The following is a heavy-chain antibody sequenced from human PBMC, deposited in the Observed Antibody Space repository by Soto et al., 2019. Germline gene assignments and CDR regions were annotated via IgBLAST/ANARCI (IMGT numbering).Heavy chain of an antibody. CDR3: AKHEGYCSTTTCSNFDY. Sequence: PGESLKISCKGSVFTFTSYWIAWVRQMPGKGLEWMGIIYPGDPDSSYSPSFQGQVTISADKSINTAYLHWSSLKASDTAIYYCAKHEGYCSTTTCSNFDYWGQGILVTAPQ. D-gene: IGHD2-2*01. CDR2: IYPGDPDS. CDR1: VFTFTSYW. J-gene: IGHJ4*02. V-gene: IGHV5-51*01.